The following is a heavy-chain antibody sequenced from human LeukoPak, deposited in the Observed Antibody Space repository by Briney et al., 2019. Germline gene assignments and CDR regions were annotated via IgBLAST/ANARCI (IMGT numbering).Heavy chain of an antibody. Sequence: SETLSLTCTVSGGSTSSYYWSWIRQPPGKGLEWIGYIYYSGSTNYNPSLKSRVTISVDTSKNRFSLKLSSVTAADTAVYYCARDGAARPFDYWGQGTLVTVSS. CDR2: IYYSGST. CDR3: ARDGAARPFDY. D-gene: IGHD6-6*01. V-gene: IGHV4-59*01. CDR1: GGSTSSYY. J-gene: IGHJ4*02.